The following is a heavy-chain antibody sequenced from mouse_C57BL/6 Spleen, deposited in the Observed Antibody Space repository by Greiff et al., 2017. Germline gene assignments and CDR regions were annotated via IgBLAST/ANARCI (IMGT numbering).Heavy chain of an antibody. CDR3: ARAYGNAMDY. J-gene: IGHJ4*01. D-gene: IGHD1-1*01. CDR1: GFTFSDYG. Sequence: EVHLVESGGGLVKPGGSLKLSCAASGFTFSDYGMHWVRQAPEKGLEWVAYISSGSSTIYYADTVKGRFTISRDNAKNTLFLQMTSLRSEDTAMYYCARAYGNAMDYWGQGTSVTVSS. CDR2: ISSGSSTI. V-gene: IGHV5-17*01.